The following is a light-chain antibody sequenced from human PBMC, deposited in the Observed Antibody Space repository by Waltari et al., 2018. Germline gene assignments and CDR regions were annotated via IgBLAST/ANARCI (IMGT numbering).Light chain of an antibody. J-gene: IGKJ1*01. CDR2: GAS. CDR3: QHHFRLPAT. Sequence: LTQSPGTLSLSPGERATLSCRASQSIGRYLAWYQQKPGQVPRLLIYGASTRATGIADRFSGSGSGTDFSLTISGLEPEDSAVYYCQHHFRLPATFGQGTKVEIK. V-gene: IGKV3-20*01. CDR1: QSIGRY.